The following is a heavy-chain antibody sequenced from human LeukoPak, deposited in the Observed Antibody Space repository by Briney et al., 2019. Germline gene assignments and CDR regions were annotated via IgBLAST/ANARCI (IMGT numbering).Heavy chain of an antibody. D-gene: IGHD4-17*01. J-gene: IGHJ5*02. Sequence: VSVKVSCKVSGYTLTELSMHWVRQAPGKGLEWMGGFDPEDGETIYAQKFQGRVTMTEDTSTDTAYMELSSLRSEDTAVYYCATDPPDYGDYGFDPWGQGTLVTVSS. CDR1: GYTLTELS. V-gene: IGHV1-24*01. CDR3: ATDPPDYGDYGFDP. CDR2: FDPEDGET.